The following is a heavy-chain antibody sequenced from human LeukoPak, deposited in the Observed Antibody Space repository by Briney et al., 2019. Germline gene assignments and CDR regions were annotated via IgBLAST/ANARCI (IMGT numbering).Heavy chain of an antibody. CDR1: GFTFRTYA. Sequence: GGSLRLSCTASGFTFRTYAMTWVRQAPGKGLEWVANVKQDGSDKYYVDSVKGRFTISRDNAKNSLYLQMYSLRAEDTAVYYCARGRYCNGGNCYLDYWGQGSLVTVSS. D-gene: IGHD2-15*01. CDR3: ARGRYCNGGNCYLDY. CDR2: VKQDGSDK. J-gene: IGHJ4*02. V-gene: IGHV3-7*01.